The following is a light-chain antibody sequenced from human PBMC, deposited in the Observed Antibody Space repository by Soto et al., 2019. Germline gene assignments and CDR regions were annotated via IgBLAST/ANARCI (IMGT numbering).Light chain of an antibody. Sequence: DIQMTQSPSSLSASVGDRVTITCRASQGISNYLAWYQQTPGRVPKLLIYAASTLQSGVPSRFSGSGSGTDFTLTISSLQPEDVATYYCQKYNSATRTFGQGTRLEIK. V-gene: IGKV1-27*01. CDR3: QKYNSATRT. CDR1: QGISNY. J-gene: IGKJ5*01. CDR2: AAS.